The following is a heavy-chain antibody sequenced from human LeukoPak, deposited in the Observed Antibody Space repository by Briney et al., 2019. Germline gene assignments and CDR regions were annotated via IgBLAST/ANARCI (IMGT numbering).Heavy chain of an antibody. D-gene: IGHD3-10*01. CDR1: GYTFTSYG. CDR3: ARGPFLRGYGSGRYNWFDP. CDR2: ISAYNGNT. J-gene: IGHJ5*02. V-gene: IGHV1-18*01. Sequence: ASVKVSCKASGYTFTSYGISWVRQAPGQGLEWMGWISAYNGNTNYAQKLQGRVTMTTDTSTSTAYMELRSLRSDDTAVYYCARGPFLRGYGSGRYNWFDPWGQGTLVTVSS.